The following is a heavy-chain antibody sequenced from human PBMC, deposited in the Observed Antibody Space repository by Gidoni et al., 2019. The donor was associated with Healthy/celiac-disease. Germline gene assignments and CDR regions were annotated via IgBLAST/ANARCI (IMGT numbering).Heavy chain of an antibody. CDR3: ARIRGDGYTEDFDY. V-gene: IGHV2-70*01. D-gene: IGHD5-12*01. CDR2: IDWNDDK. J-gene: IGHJ4*02. Sequence: HVTLRESVPALVKPTQTLTLPCTFSGFSLNTSGMCVSWIRQPPGKALEWLALIDWNDDKYYSTSLKTRLTISKDTSKNQVVLTMTNMDPGDTATYYCARIRGDGYTEDFDYWGQGTLVTVSS. CDR1: GFSLNTSGMC.